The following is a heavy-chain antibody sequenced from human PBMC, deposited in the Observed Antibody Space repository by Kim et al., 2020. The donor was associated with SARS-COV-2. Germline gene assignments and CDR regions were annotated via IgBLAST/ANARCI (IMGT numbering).Heavy chain of an antibody. D-gene: IGHD3-3*01. Sequence: GGSLRLSCAASGFTFSSYGMHWVRQAPGKGLEWVAVIWYDGSNKYYADSVKGRFTISRDNSKNTLYLQMNSLRAEDTAVYYCARDGVSDPLITIFGVVYYYYMDVWGKGTTVTVSS. CDR1: GFTFSSYG. J-gene: IGHJ6*03. CDR3: ARDGVSDPLITIFGVVYYYYMDV. CDR2: IWYDGSNK. V-gene: IGHV3-33*01.